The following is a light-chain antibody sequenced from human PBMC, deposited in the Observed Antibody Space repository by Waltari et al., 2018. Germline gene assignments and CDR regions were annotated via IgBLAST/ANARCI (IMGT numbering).Light chain of an antibody. CDR3: QQYDT. J-gene: IGKJ2*01. V-gene: IGKV1-33*01. CDR2: DAS. CDR1: QDISDY. Sequence: DFQMTQSPSSLSASVGDRVTITCQASQDISDYLNWYQQKPGRAPKLLIYDASNLKTGVPSRFSGSGSGTQFTFTISSLQPEDIATYYCQQYDTFGQGTKLEIK.